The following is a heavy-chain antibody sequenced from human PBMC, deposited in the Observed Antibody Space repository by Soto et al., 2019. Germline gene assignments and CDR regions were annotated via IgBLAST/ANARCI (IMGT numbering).Heavy chain of an antibody. CDR3: ARVRPIGYCSGGSCYSHHNAFDI. J-gene: IGHJ3*02. CDR2: INPNSGGT. V-gene: IGHV1-2*04. CDR1: GYTFTGYY. Sequence: ASVKVSCKASGYTFTGYYMHLVRQAPGQGLEWMGWINPNSGGTNYAQKFQGWVTMTRDTSISTAYMELSRLRSDDTAVYYCARVRPIGYCSGGSCYSHHNAFDIWGQGTMVTVSS. D-gene: IGHD2-15*01.